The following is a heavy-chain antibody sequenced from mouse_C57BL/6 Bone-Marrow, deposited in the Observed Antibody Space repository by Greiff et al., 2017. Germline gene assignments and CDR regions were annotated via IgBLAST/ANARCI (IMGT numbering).Heavy chain of an antibody. Sequence: QVQLQQSGPELVRPGTSVKISCKASGYTFTNYCIGWAKQRPGHGLEWIGGIYPGGGYTNYNEKFKGKATLTADTSSSTAYMQLSSLTSEDSAIYYCARGDDYGSFDYWGQGTTLTVSS. D-gene: IGHD2-4*01. J-gene: IGHJ2*01. V-gene: IGHV1-63*01. CDR3: ARGDDYGSFDY. CDR1: GYTFTNYC. CDR2: IYPGGGYT.